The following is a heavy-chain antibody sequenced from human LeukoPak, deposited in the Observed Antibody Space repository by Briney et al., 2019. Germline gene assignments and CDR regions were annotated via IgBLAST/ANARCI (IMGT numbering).Heavy chain of an antibody. CDR1: GFTFSSYA. CDR2: ISYDGSNK. D-gene: IGHD6-13*01. J-gene: IGHJ4*02. Sequence: GRSLRLSCAASGFTFSSYAMHWVRQAPGKGLEWVAVISYDGSNKCYADSVKGRFTISRDNSKNTLYLQMNSLRAEDTAVYYCARDVSPGIAAAGPDYWGQGTLVTVSS. CDR3: ARDVSPGIAAAGPDY. V-gene: IGHV3-30*01.